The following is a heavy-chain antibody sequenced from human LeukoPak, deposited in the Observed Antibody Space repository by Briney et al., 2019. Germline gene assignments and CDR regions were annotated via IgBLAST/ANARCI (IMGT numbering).Heavy chain of an antibody. D-gene: IGHD2-2*01. CDR2: ISSSSSYI. J-gene: IGHJ3*02. CDR1: GCTFSSYS. V-gene: IGHV3-21*01. Sequence: GGSLRLSCAASGCTFSSYSMNWVRQAPGKGLEWVSSISSSSSYIYYADSVKGRFTISRDNAKNSLYLQMNSLRAEDTAVYYCARVELGYCSSTSCPGAFDIWGQGTMVTVSS. CDR3: ARVELGYCSSTSCPGAFDI.